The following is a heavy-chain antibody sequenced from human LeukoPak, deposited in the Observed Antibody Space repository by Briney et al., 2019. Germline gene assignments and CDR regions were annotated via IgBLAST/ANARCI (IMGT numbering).Heavy chain of an antibody. D-gene: IGHD6-13*01. Sequence: GGSLRLSCAASGFTFSSYGMHWVRQAPGKGLEWVAFIRYDGSNKYYADSVKGRFTISRDNSKNTLYLQTNSLRAEDTAVYYCAKSFGIAAAGIDYWGQGTLVTVSS. CDR2: IRYDGSNK. CDR1: GFTFSSYG. CDR3: AKSFGIAAAGIDY. V-gene: IGHV3-30*02. J-gene: IGHJ4*02.